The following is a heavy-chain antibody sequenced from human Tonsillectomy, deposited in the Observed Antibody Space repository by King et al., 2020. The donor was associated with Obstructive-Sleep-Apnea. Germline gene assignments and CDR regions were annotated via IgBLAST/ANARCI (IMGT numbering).Heavy chain of an antibody. CDR1: GFTFSSYS. V-gene: IGHV3-48*04. CDR2: ISSSSSTI. J-gene: IGHJ4*02. CDR3: ARVGRYGHFDY. Sequence: VQLVESGGGLVQPGGSLRLSCAASGFTFSSYSMNWVRQAPGKGLEWVSYISSSSSTIYYADSVKGRFTISRDNAKNSLYLQMNSLRAEDTAAYYCARVGRYGHFDYWGQGTLVTVSS. D-gene: IGHD1-1*01.